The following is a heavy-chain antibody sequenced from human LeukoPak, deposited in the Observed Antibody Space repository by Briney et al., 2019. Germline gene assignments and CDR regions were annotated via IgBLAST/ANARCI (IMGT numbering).Heavy chain of an antibody. Sequence: GGSLRHSCAASGFTFSTYGMHWVRQAPGKGLEWVAVISYDGSDNYYADSVKGRFTISRDNSKNTLYLQMNSLRAEDTAVYYCAKVSRQWELVYWFDPWGQGTLVTVSS. CDR2: ISYDGSDN. CDR3: AKVSRQWELVYWFDP. J-gene: IGHJ5*02. D-gene: IGHD1-26*01. CDR1: GFTFSTYG. V-gene: IGHV3-30*18.